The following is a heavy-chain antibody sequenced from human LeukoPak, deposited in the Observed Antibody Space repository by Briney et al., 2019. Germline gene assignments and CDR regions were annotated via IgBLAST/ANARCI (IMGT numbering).Heavy chain of an antibody. CDR1: GFTFNSYA. V-gene: IGHV3-30*02. Sequence: GGSLSLSCAASGFTFNSYAMHWVRRAPGKGLEWVAFIRSDSIKKYYTDSVKGRFTISRDNSKNTLYLQTNSLRAEDTAVYYCAKDRPSDGFWSGYEDYWGQGTLVTVSS. CDR2: IRSDSIKK. J-gene: IGHJ4*02. D-gene: IGHD3-3*01. CDR3: AKDRPSDGFWSGYEDY.